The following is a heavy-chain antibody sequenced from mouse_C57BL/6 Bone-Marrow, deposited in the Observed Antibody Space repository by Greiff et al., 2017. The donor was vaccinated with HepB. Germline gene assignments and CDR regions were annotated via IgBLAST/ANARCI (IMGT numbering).Heavy chain of an antibody. D-gene: IGHD1-2*01. CDR3: ARQGDGPWYCDV. CDR1: GFTFSSYG. V-gene: IGHV5-6*01. J-gene: IGHJ1*03. CDR2: ISSGGSYT. Sequence: EVKLVESGGDLVKPGGSLKLSCAASGFTFSSYGMSWVRQTPDKRLEWVATISSGGSYTYYPDSVKGRFTISRDNAKNTLYLQMSSLKSEDTAMYDCARQGDGPWYCDVWGTGTTVTVSS.